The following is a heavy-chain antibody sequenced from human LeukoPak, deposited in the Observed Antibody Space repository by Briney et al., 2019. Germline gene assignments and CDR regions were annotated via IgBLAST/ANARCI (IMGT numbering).Heavy chain of an antibody. D-gene: IGHD2-15*01. CDR1: GFTFSTYS. CDR3: ARAPASGGYPYYFDY. J-gene: IGHJ4*02. CDR2: ISGDGNIK. Sequence: GGSLRLSCAASGFTFSTYSMHWVRQAPGKGLEWVAVISGDGNIKWTADSVKGRFTISRDNSKNTLYLQMNSLRAEDTAVYYCARAPASGGYPYYFDYWGQGTLVTVSS. V-gene: IGHV3-30-3*01.